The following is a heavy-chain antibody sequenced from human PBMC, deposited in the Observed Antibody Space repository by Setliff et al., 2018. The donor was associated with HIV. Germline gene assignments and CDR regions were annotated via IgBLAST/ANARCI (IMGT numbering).Heavy chain of an antibody. CDR1: GYDFKIYD. CDR2: INPGTGNT. D-gene: IGHD1-1*01. Sequence: GASVKVFCKASGYDFKIYDINWVRQVAGQGLEWMGWINPGTGNTGYPQNFSGRVTMTRNTSINTVYMELSSLRSEDTAIYFCARGKIPSWRLTMFDFWGQGTPVTVSS. CDR3: ARGKIPSWRLTMFDF. J-gene: IGHJ4*02. V-gene: IGHV1-8*01.